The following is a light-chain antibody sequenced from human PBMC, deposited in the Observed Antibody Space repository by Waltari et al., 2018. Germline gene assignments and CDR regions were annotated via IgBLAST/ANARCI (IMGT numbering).Light chain of an antibody. V-gene: IGLV3-21*02. CDR3: QVWDSDSDHWV. Sequence: YILTQPPAVAVAPGDTATITCGGANIERQSVHWYHHKPGQAPRLVVYEDSGRPSGIPERFSGSNSGNSATLTVRRAEDGDEGDFYCQVWDSDSDHWVFGGGTKLTVL. CDR2: EDS. J-gene: IGLJ3*02. CDR1: NIERQS.